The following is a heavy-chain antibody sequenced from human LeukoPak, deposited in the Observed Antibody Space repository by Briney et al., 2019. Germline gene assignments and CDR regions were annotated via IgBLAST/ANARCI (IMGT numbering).Heavy chain of an antibody. CDR3: ARGVEMWSYFDY. V-gene: IGHV4-39*01. CDR1: GASISSRDHY. CDR2: VYFSGST. J-gene: IGHJ4*02. Sequence: SETLSLTCSVSGASISSRDHYWAWIRQPPGKGLEWIGSVYFSGSTYYKASLKSRLTISVDTSKNQFSLTLKSVTAADTSVYYCARGVEMWSYFDYWGQGTPVIVS. D-gene: IGHD2-21*01.